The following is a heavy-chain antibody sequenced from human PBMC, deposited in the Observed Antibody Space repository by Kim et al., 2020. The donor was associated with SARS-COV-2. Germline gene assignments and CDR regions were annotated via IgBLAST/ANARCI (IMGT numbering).Heavy chain of an antibody. CDR1: GGSFSGYY. J-gene: IGHJ5*02. V-gene: IGHV4-34*01. D-gene: IGHD6-13*01. Sequence: SETLSLTCAVYGGSFSGYYWSWIRQPPGKGLEWIGEINHSGSTNYNPSLKSRVTISVDTSKNQFSLKLSSVTAADTAVYYCARTAAAGKEDWFDPWGQGTLVTVSS. CDR2: INHSGST. CDR3: ARTAAAGKEDWFDP.